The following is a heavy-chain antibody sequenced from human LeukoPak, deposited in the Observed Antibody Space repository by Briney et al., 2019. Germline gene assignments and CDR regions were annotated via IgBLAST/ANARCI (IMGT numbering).Heavy chain of an antibody. CDR2: INHSGST. V-gene: IGHV4-34*01. J-gene: IGHJ4*02. CDR1: GGSFSGYY. D-gene: IGHD6-19*01. CDR3: ARARGAVAGYFDY. Sequence: SETLSLTCAVHGGSFSGYYWSWIRQPPGKGLEWIGEINHSGSTNYNPSLKGRVTISVDTSKNQFSLKLSSVTAADTAVYYCARARGAVAGYFDYWGQETLVTVSS.